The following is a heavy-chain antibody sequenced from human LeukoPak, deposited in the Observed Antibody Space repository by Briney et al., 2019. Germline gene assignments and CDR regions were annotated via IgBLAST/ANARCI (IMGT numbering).Heavy chain of an antibody. V-gene: IGHV3-74*01. D-gene: IGHD3-3*01. J-gene: IGHJ4*02. Sequence: HTGGSLRLSCAASGFDFSSNWMHWVRHAPGQGLVWVSRIKGGGISTNYADSVKGRFTISRDIAKNTLYLQMNSLRAEDTGVYYCAKDHYWSIDYWGRGTLVTVSS. CDR2: IKGGGIST. CDR1: GFDFSSNW. CDR3: AKDHYWSIDY.